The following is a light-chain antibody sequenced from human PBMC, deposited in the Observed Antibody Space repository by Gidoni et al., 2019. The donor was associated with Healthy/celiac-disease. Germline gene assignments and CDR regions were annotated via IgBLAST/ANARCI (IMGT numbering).Light chain of an antibody. Sequence: EIVMTKSPATLSVSPGERATLSCRASQSVSSNLAWYQQKPGQAPRLLIYGASTSATGIPARFSGSGSGTEFTLTISSLQSEDFAVYYCQQYNNWWTFGQVTKVEIK. J-gene: IGKJ1*01. CDR2: GAS. CDR3: QQYNNWWT. V-gene: IGKV3-15*01. CDR1: QSVSSN.